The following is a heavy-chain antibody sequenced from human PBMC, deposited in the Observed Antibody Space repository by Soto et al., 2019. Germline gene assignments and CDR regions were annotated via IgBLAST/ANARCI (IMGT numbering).Heavy chain of an antibody. CDR2: ISYDESNK. CDR3: ARSEMATAAPFDY. D-gene: IGHD5-18*01. CDR1: GFTFSSYA. V-gene: IGHV3-30-3*01. Sequence: QVQLVESGGGVVQPGRSLRLSCAASGFTFSSYAMHWVRQAPGKGLEWVAVISYDESNKYYADSVKGRFTISRDNSKNTLYLQMNSLRAEDTAVYYCARSEMATAAPFDYWGQGTLVTVSS. J-gene: IGHJ4*02.